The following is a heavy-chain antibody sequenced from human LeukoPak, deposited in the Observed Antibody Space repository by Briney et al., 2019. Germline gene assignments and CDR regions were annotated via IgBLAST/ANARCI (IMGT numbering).Heavy chain of an antibody. D-gene: IGHD1-26*01. Sequence: SETLSLTCIVSGGSISSSGYYWGWIRQPPEKGLEWIGSIYYTGSTYYNPSLKSRVTISVDTSKKQFSLKLSSVTAADTAVYYCARVGWELLGPFDHWGQGTLVTVSS. CDR1: GGSISSSGYY. V-gene: IGHV4-39*01. CDR2: IYYTGST. J-gene: IGHJ4*02. CDR3: ARVGWELLGPFDH.